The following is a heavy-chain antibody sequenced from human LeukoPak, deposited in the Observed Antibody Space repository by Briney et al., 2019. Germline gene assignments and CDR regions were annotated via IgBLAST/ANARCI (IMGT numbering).Heavy chain of an antibody. Sequence: GGSLRLSCAASGFTFSSYAMHWVRQAPGKGLEWVAVISYDGSNKYYADSVKGRFTISRDNCKNTLYLQMNSLRAEDPAVYYCARVRYSYGYIEAFDIWGQGTMVTVSS. CDR1: GFTFSSYA. V-gene: IGHV3-30*04. CDR3: ARVRYSYGYIEAFDI. CDR2: ISYDGSNK. D-gene: IGHD5-18*01. J-gene: IGHJ3*02.